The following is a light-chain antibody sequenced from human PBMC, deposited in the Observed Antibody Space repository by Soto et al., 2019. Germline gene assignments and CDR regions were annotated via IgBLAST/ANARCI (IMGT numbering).Light chain of an antibody. J-gene: IGKJ1*01. CDR1: ESVSIY. CDR3: QQRSNWPWTT. Sequence: EIVLTQSPATLSLSPGESATLSCRASESVSIYISWYQQKPAQAPRLLIYDASNRATAILTRFSGSGSRTDFSLTISSLEPEDFAVYYCQQRSNWPWTTFGQGTRVELK. CDR2: DAS. V-gene: IGKV3-11*01.